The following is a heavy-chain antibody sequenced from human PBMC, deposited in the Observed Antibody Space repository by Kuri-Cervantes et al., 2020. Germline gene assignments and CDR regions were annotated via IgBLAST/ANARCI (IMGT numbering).Heavy chain of an antibody. CDR3: ARGWCDK. CDR1: GFTVSSKY. V-gene: IGHV3-48*01. D-gene: IGHD4/OR15-4a*01. CDR2: ISSSRSTI. J-gene: IGHJ4*02. Sequence: GESLKISCAASGFTVSSKYMSWVRQAPGEGLEWVSYISSSRSTIYYADSVKGRFTISRDTSKNMVYLQMSSLSAEDTAVYYCARGWCDKWGQGTLVTVS.